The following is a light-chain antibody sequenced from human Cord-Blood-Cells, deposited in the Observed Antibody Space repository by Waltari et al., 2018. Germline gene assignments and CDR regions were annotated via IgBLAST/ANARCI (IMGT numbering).Light chain of an antibody. J-gene: IGLJ2*01. V-gene: IGLV2-23*01. CDR2: EGS. CDR1: SSAVGSYNL. CDR3: CSYAGSSTLV. Sequence: QSALTQPASVSGSHGQSITSSCTGTSSAVGSYNLVSWYQQHPGKAPKLIIYEGSKRPSGVSNRFSGSKSGNTASLTISGLQAEDEADYYCCSYAGSSTLVFGGGTKLTVL.